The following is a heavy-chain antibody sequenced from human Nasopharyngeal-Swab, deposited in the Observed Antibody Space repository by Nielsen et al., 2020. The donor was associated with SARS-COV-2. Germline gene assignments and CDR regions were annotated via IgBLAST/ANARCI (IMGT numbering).Heavy chain of an antibody. J-gene: IGHJ4*02. CDR1: GGSFSGYY. D-gene: IGHD3-22*01. CDR3: ARVRGYYYDSSGYEAVPFDY. V-gene: IGHV4-34*01. CDR2: INHSGST. Sequence: SETLSLTCAVYGGSFSGYYWSWVRQLPGKGLEWIGEINHSGSTNYNPSLKIRVTISVDTSKNQFSLKLSSVTAADTAVYYCARVRGYYYDSSGYEAVPFDYWGQGTLVTVSS.